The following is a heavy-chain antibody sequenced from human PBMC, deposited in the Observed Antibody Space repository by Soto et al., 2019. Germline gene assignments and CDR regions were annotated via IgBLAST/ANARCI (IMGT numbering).Heavy chain of an antibody. CDR2: INPDGATR. CDR3: IIAAACFIDY. J-gene: IGHJ4*02. CDR1: GFTLGTYW. Sequence: PGGSLRLSCAGSGFTLGTYWVHWVRQAPGEGLVWVSRINPDGATRDYADSVKGRFTISRDNARSTVYLQMNSLRGDDTAVYYCIIAAACFIDYWGQGTLVTVSS. D-gene: IGHD6-25*01. V-gene: IGHV3-74*01.